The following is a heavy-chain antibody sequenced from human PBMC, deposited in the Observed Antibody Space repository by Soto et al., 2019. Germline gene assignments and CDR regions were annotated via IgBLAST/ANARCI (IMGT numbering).Heavy chain of an antibody. Sequence: QVQLVESGGGVVQPGRSLRLSCAASGFTFSSYGMHWVRQAPGKGLEWVAVIWYDGSNKYYADSVKGRFTISRDNSKNTLYLQMNSLRAEDTAVYYCARPYCSGGSCPVDYWGQGTLVTVSS. CDR1: GFTFSSYG. J-gene: IGHJ4*02. CDR3: ARPYCSGGSCPVDY. D-gene: IGHD2-15*01. CDR2: IWYDGSNK. V-gene: IGHV3-33*01.